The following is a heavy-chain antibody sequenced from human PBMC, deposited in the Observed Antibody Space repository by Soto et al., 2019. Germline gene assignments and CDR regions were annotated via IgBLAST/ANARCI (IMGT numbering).Heavy chain of an antibody. CDR3: ARVAVGATYYFDY. CDR2: ISSSSYI. CDR1: GFTFSSYS. J-gene: IGHJ4*02. D-gene: IGHD1-26*01. Sequence: EVQLVESGGGLVKPGGSLRLSCAASGFTFSSYSMNWVRQAPGKGLEWVSSISSSSYIYYADSVKGRFTISRDNAKNSLYLQMNSLRAEDTAVYYCARVAVGATYYFDYWGQGTLVTVSS. V-gene: IGHV3-21*01.